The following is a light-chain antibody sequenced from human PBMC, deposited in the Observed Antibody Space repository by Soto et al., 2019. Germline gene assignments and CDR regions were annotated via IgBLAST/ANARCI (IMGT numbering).Light chain of an antibody. CDR1: RSVLHSSNNQNS. V-gene: IGKV4-1*01. CDR2: WAS. Sequence: DIVMTQSPDSLAVSLGVRATINCKSSRSVLHSSNNQNSVAWYQQKPRQSPKLLIYWASTRESGVPDRFSGSGSGTDCTLTINDLQAEDVAVYYCQQYYSAPYTFGQGSQVEIK. J-gene: IGKJ2*01. CDR3: QQYYSAPYT.